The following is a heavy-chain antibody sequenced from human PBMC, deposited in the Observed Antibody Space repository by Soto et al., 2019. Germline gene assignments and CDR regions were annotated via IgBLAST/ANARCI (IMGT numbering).Heavy chain of an antibody. CDR1: GFTFSSFW. D-gene: IGHD3-16*01. J-gene: IGHJ4*02. Sequence: VQLVESGGGLVQPGGSLRLSCAASGFTFSSFWMTWVRQVPGKGLEWVANMNQDGSEKYYVDSVKGRFTISRDNAKNSLFLQMSSLRAEDTAVYYCTRDQLGMDDYWGQGTLVTVSS. CDR2: MNQDGSEK. V-gene: IGHV3-7*01. CDR3: TRDQLGMDDY.